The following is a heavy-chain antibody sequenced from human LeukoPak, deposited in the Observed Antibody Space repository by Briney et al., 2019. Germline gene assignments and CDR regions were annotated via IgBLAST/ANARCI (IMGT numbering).Heavy chain of an antibody. CDR2: IYYSGST. Sequence: PSQTLSLTCTVSGGSISSYYWSWIRQPPGKGLEWIGYIYYSGSTNYNPSLKSRVTISVDTSKNQFSLKLSSVTAADTAVYYCARGVAARVHYYYYMDVWGKGTTVTVSS. CDR1: GGSISSYY. D-gene: IGHD6-6*01. CDR3: ARGVAARVHYYYYMDV. J-gene: IGHJ6*03. V-gene: IGHV4-59*01.